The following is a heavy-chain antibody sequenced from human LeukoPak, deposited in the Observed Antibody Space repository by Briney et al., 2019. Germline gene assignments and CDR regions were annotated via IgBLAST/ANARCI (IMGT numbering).Heavy chain of an antibody. CDR1: GGSFSGYY. V-gene: IGHV4-34*01. D-gene: IGHD1-26*01. CDR2: INHSGST. CDR3: ARARVEPSDAFDI. J-gene: IGHJ3*02. Sequence: SETLSLTCAVYGGSFSGYYWSWIRQPPGKGLEWIGEINHSGSTNYNPSLKSRVTISVDTSKNQFSLKLSSVTAADTAVYYCARARVEPSDAFDIWGQGTMVTVSS.